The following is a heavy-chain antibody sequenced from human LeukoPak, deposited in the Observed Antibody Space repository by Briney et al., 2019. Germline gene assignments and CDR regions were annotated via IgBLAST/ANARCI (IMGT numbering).Heavy chain of an antibody. CDR2: INHSGST. V-gene: IGHV4-34*01. CDR3: ARDSSSWSY. CDR1: GGSFSGYY. D-gene: IGHD6-13*01. Sequence: SETLSLTCAVYGGSFSGYYWSWIRQPPGKGLEWIGEINHSGSTNYNPSLKSRVTISVDTSKNQLSLKLSSVTAADTAVYYCARDSSSWSYWGQGTLVTVSS. J-gene: IGHJ4*02.